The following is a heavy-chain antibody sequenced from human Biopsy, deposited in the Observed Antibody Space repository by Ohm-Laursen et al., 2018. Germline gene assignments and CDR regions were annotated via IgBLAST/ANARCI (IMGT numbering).Heavy chain of an antibody. CDR1: GGPIDGYY. J-gene: IGHJ2*01. CDR2: IYFTGRT. V-gene: IGHV4-59*07. D-gene: IGHD5-24*01. Sequence: SDTLSLTCTVSGGPIDGYYWSWIRQPPGKALEWIGYIYFTGRTSYNPSLKSRVTMPVNTSKKQFSLRLSSVTAADTAVYYCASAGYNPDWNFDLWGRGTRVTVSS. CDR3: ASAGYNPDWNFDL.